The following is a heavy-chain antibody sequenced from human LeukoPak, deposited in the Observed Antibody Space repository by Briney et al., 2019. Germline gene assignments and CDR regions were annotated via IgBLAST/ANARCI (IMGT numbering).Heavy chain of an antibody. CDR3: AKDIYRRGYSYGYFDY. J-gene: IGHJ4*02. CDR2: IRYDGSNK. D-gene: IGHD5-18*01. Sequence: GGSLRLSCAASGFTFSSYGMHWVRQAPGKGLEWVAFIRYDGSNKYYADSVKGRFTISRDNSKNTLYLQMNSLRAEDTAVYYCAKDIYRRGYSYGYFDYWGQGTLVTVSS. CDR1: GFTFSSYG. V-gene: IGHV3-30*02.